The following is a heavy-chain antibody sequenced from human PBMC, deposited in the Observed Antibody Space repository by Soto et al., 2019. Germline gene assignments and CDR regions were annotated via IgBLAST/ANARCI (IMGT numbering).Heavy chain of an antibody. Sequence: PGGSLRLSCAASGFTFSSYVMHWVRQAPGKGLEWVAVISYDGINKYYADSVKGRFTISRDNSKNTLYLQMNSLRAEDTAVYYCAKEGCGGDCYPNYYYYGMDVWGQGTTVTVYS. CDR1: GFTFSSYV. D-gene: IGHD2-21*02. CDR2: ISYDGINK. J-gene: IGHJ6*02. V-gene: IGHV3-30*18. CDR3: AKEGCGGDCYPNYYYYGMDV.